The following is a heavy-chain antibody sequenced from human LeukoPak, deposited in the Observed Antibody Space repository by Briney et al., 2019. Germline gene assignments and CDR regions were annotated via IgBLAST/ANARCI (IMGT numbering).Heavy chain of an antibody. D-gene: IGHD3/OR15-3a*01. Sequence: PSETLSLTCTVSGGSISSYYWSWIRQPPGKGLEWIGYIYYSGSTYYNPSLKSRVTISVDTSKNQFSLKLSSVTAADTAVYYCARVTGTGYFLNHYYFDYWGQGTLVTVSS. V-gene: IGHV4-30-4*01. CDR1: GGSISSYY. CDR3: ARVTGTGYFLNHYYFDY. J-gene: IGHJ4*02. CDR2: IYYSGST.